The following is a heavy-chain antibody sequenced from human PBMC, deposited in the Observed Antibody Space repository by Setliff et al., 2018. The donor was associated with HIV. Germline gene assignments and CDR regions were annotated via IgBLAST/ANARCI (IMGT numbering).Heavy chain of an antibody. D-gene: IGHD3-9*01. CDR1: GYTFISYG. Sequence: ASVKVSCKASGYTFISYGVSWVRQAPGQGLEWMGWISVKNGSTNYAQKFQGRVTMTTDTSTSTAYMELRSLGSDDTAVYYCARSHILTGYYSSPTYYFDFWGQGTLVTVSS. J-gene: IGHJ4*02. V-gene: IGHV1-18*01. CDR2: ISVKNGST. CDR3: ARSHILTGYYSSPTYYFDF.